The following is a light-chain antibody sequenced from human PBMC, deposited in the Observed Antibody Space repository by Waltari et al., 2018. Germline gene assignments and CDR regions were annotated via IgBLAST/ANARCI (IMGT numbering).Light chain of an antibody. Sequence: DIQMTQSPSSLSASVGDTVTITCRASQDIRHFLAWYQQKPGKVPKLLIFTASTLQSGVPSRFSGSGSGTDFGLTISNFQPEDVATYYCQNFASARWAFGQGTKVDMK. CDR3: QNFASARWA. V-gene: IGKV1-27*01. CDR2: TAS. CDR1: QDIRHF. J-gene: IGKJ1*01.